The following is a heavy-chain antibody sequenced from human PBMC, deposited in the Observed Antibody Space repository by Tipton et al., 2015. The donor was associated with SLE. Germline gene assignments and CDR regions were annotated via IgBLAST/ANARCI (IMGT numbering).Heavy chain of an antibody. CDR1: GGSFSAYY. J-gene: IGHJ4*02. V-gene: IGHV4-34*01. CDR2: INHSGST. CDR3: ARDSYYYDSGPIDY. Sequence: GLVKPSETLSLTCAVYGGSFSAYYWSWIRQPPGKGLEWIGEINHSGSTNYNPSLKSRVTISVDTSKNQFSLKLSSVTAADTAVYYCARDSYYYDSGPIDYWGQGTLVTVSS. D-gene: IGHD3-22*01.